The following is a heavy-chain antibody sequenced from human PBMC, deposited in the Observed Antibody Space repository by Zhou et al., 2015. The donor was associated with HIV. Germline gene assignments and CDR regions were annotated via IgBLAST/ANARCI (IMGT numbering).Heavy chain of an antibody. V-gene: IGHV3-9*01. CDR3: AKDIERRGSIFFVGSTT. CDR1: GFNFNDFA. D-gene: IGHD4-17*01. J-gene: IGHJ4*02. Sequence: EVHLVESGGGLVQPGRSLRLSCTVSGFNFNDFAMHWVRQAPGKGLEWVSAINWNSLTKGYADSVRGRFTISRDNAKSSLYLQMTNLGPGDTAVYYCAKDIERRGSIFFVGSTTWGQGTLVIVSS. CDR2: INWNSLTK.